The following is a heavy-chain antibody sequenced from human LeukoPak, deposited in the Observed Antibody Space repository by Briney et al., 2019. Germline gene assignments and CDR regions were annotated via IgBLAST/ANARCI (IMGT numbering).Heavy chain of an antibody. CDR1: RGSFSCYY. CDR3: ATTGGHIQHGITIFGVVNYYYYGMDV. V-gene: IGHV4-34*01. D-gene: IGHD3-3*01. J-gene: IGHJ6*02. CDR2: INHSGST. Sequence: SSHTLSLTCAVCRGSFSCYYWSSIRQPPGEGVEGSGEINHSGSTNYTPALKSRVTISVDTSKNQFSLKLSSVTAADTAVYYCATTGGHIQHGITIFGVVNYYYYGMDVWGQGTRVTVSS.